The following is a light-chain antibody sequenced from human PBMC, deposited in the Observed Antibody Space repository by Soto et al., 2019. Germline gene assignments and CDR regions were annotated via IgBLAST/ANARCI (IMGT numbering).Light chain of an antibody. CDR3: QQRGNWPIT. J-gene: IGKJ3*01. Sequence: EIVLTQSPATLSLSPGERATLSCRASQSVSSYLAWYHQNPGQAPRRLIYDASSRATAIPARFSGSGSGTDFTLTISSLEPEDFAVYYCQQRGNWPITFGPGTKVEIK. CDR2: DAS. V-gene: IGKV3-11*01. CDR1: QSVSSY.